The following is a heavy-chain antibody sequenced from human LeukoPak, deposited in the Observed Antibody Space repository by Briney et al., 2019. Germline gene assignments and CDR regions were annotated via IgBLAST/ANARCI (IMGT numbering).Heavy chain of an antibody. D-gene: IGHD6-13*01. V-gene: IGHV4-39*07. Sequence: SSETLSLTCTVSGGSISSSTYYWGWIRQPPGKGLEWIGSIFYSGRTCYNPSLKSRVTMSVDTSKNQFSLRLSSVNAADTAVYYCARDILATSIAAPYYWGQGTLVTVSS. CDR2: IFYSGRT. CDR3: ARDILATSIAAPYY. J-gene: IGHJ4*02. CDR1: GGSISSSTYY.